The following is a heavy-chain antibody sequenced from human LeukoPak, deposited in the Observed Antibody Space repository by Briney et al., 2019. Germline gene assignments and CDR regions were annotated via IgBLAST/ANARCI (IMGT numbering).Heavy chain of an antibody. V-gene: IGHV3-48*03. J-gene: IGHJ4*02. CDR3: AKTYYSSGSYYHFEY. D-gene: IGHD3-10*01. Sequence: PGGSLRLSCAASGFTFSSYEMNWVRQAPGKGLEWVSYISSSGSTIYYADSVKGRFTISRDNSKNTLYLQMISLRVEDTAVYYCAKTYYSSGSYYHFEYWGQGTLVTVSS. CDR2: ISSSGSTI. CDR1: GFTFSSYE.